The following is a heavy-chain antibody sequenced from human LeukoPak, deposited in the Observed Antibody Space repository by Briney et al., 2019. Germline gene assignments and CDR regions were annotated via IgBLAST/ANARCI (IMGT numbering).Heavy chain of an antibody. V-gene: IGHV1-69*01. J-gene: IGHJ6*02. CDR3: ARVGSNTSCFMCGLPV. Sequence: SVKVSCKASGGTFSSYAINWVRQAPGQGLEWMGGIIPIFGTANYAQKFQGRVTITADESTSTAYMELSSLRSEDTAVYYCARVGSNTSCFMCGLPVWGQGTTVTVSS. CDR1: GGTFSSYA. CDR2: IIPIFGTA. D-gene: IGHD2-2*01.